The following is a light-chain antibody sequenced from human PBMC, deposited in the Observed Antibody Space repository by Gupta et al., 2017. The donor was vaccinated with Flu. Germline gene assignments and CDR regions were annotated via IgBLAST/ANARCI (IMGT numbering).Light chain of an antibody. J-gene: IGLJ2*01. CDR1: SSDVGGYNY. CDR3: SSYAGTYTFWI. Sequence: QSALTQPRSVSGSPGQSVTISCTGASSDVGGYNYVSWYQQHPGKAPKLMISEVAKRPSWVPDRFSGSKSGNTASLTISGLQAEDEADYYCSSYAGTYTFWIFGGGTKLTVL. V-gene: IGLV2-11*01. CDR2: EVA.